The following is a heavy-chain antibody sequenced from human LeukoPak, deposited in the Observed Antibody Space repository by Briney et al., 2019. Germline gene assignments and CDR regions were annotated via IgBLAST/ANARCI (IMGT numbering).Heavy chain of an antibody. CDR3: AKGGSYYYDSSGYFGY. CDR2: IRTSGSTF. Sequence: GGSLRLSCAASGFTFSDYYMSWVRQAPGKGLEWVSYIRTSGSTFYYADSVKGRFTVSRDDAKNSLYLQMNSLRAEDTAVYYCAKGGSYYYDSSGYFGYWGQGTLVTVSS. D-gene: IGHD3-22*01. V-gene: IGHV3-11*01. J-gene: IGHJ4*02. CDR1: GFTFSDYY.